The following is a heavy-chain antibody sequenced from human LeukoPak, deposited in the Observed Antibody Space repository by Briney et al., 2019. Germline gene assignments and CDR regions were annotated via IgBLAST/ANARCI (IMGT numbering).Heavy chain of an antibody. CDR1: GGTFSSYA. CDR2: ISAYNGNT. J-gene: IGHJ4*02. Sequence: GASVKVSCKASGGTFSSYAISWVRQAPGQGLEWMGWISAYNGNTNYAQKLQGRVTMTTDTSTSTAYMELRSLRSDDTAVYYCARFPPTFGGVIVRVFDYWGQGTLVTVSS. V-gene: IGHV1-18*01. CDR3: ARFPPTFGGVIVRVFDY. D-gene: IGHD3-16*02.